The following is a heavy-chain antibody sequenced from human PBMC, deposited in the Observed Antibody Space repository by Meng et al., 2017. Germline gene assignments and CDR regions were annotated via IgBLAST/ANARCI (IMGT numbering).Heavy chain of an antibody. Sequence: VQLVQSGAEVKKPGASVKVSCKASGYTFTGYYMHWVRQAPGQGLEWMGRINPNSGGTNYAQKFQGRVTMTRDTSISTAYMELSRLRSDDTAVYYCAREWGSGWYVMDYWGQGTLVTVSS. D-gene: IGHD6-19*01. V-gene: IGHV1-2*06. CDR3: AREWGSGWYVMDY. J-gene: IGHJ4*02. CDR1: GYTFTGYY. CDR2: INPNSGGT.